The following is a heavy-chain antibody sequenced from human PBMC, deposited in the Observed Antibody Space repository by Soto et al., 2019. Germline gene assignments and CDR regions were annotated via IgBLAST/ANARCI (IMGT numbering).Heavy chain of an antibody. J-gene: IGHJ4*02. CDR3: ARDGSIGSGGKPGWPHDY. CDR1: GFTFSDYY. CDR2: ISSSGSTI. D-gene: IGHD2-15*01. V-gene: IGHV3-11*01. Sequence: PGGSLRLSCAASGFTFSDYYMSWIRQAPGKGLEWVSYISSSGSTIYYADSVKGRFTISRDNAKNSLYLQMNSLRAEDTAVYYCARDGSIGSGGKPGWPHDYWGQGTLVTVSS.